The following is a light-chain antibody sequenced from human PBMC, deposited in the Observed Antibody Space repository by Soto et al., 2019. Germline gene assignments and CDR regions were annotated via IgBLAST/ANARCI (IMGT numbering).Light chain of an antibody. CDR2: SAS. CDR3: QQYSSSLYT. Sequence: EIVLTQSPGTLSLSPGEGATLSCRASQSVSSFYLAWYQQKPGQAPRLLIYSASTRAAGIPDRFSGSGSGTDFTLTISRLEPEDFAVYYCQQYSSSLYTFGQGTKLEIK. V-gene: IGKV3-20*01. CDR1: QSVSSFY. J-gene: IGKJ2*01.